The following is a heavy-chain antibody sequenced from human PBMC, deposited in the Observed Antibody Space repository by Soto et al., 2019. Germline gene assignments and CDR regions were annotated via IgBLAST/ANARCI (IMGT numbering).Heavy chain of an antibody. J-gene: IGHJ4*02. D-gene: IGHD6-19*01. CDR2: IYYSGST. Sequence: PSETLSLTCTVSGGSVSSGSYYWSWIRQPPGKGLEWIGYIYYSGSTNYNPSLKSRVTISVDTSKNQFSLKLSSVTAADTAVYYCARESEGSGWYSLGYWGQGTLVTVSS. CDR1: GGSVSSGSYY. V-gene: IGHV4-61*01. CDR3: ARESEGSGWYSLGY.